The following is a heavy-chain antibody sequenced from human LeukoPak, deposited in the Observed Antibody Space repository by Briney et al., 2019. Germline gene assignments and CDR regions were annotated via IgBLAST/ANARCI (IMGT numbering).Heavy chain of an antibody. CDR1: GFTFDDYG. D-gene: IGHD3-22*01. J-gene: IGHJ6*03. CDR2: INWNGGST. CDR3: ARPHYDSSGWDYMDV. V-gene: IGHV3-20*03. Sequence: GGSLRLSYAASGFTFDDYGMSWVRQAPGKGLEWVSGINWNGGSTGYADSVKGRFTISRDNAKNSLYLQMNSLRAEDTAVYYCARPHYDSSGWDYMDVWGKGTTVTISS.